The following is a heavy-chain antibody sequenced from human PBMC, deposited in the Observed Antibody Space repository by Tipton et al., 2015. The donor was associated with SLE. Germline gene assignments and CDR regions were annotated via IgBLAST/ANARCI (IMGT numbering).Heavy chain of an antibody. V-gene: IGHV4-39*02. CDR3: ARDYGDFNWFDP. CDR2: VYYTGTT. J-gene: IGHJ5*02. CDR1: GDSISGTTYS. Sequence: TLSLTCTVSGDSISGTTYSWAWIRQSPGKGLDWIGSVYYTGTTFYNPSLESRVTVSLDTSRNRFSLRLRSVTAADTAMYFCARDYGDFNWFDPWGQGTLVIVSS. D-gene: IGHD4-17*01.